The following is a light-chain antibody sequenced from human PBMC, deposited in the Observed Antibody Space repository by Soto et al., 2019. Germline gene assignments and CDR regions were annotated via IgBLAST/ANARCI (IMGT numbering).Light chain of an antibody. CDR3: NSYTSSSTYV. CDR2: GVS. V-gene: IGLV2-14*01. Sequence: QSVLTQPASVSGSPGQSITISCTGTSSDVGGYNYVSWYQQHPGKAPKLIIYGVSNRPSGISNRFSGSKFGNTASLTISGLQPEDEADYYCNSYTSSSTYVFGTGTELTVL. CDR1: SSDVGGYNY. J-gene: IGLJ1*01.